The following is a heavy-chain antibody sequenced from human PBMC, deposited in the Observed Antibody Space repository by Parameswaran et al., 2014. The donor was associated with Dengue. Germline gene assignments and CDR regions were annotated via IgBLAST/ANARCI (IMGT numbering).Heavy chain of an antibody. J-gene: IGHJ4*02. D-gene: IGHD3-10*01. Sequence: WIRQPPGKGLEWIGRIYPSGSINYNPSLNSRVTISVDTSRNQFSLKLISVTAADTAVYYCARVGGNYHGSGSYLDYWGQGALVTVSS. CDR2: IYPSGSI. V-gene: IGHV4-61*02. CDR3: ARVGGNYHGSGSYLDY.